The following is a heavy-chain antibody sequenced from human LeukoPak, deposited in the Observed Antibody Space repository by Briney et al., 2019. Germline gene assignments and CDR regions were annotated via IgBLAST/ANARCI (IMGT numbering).Heavy chain of an antibody. CDR1: GFTFDDYG. V-gene: IGHV3-20*04. CDR3: ARDIKIAALFDY. CDR2: INWNGGST. Sequence: GGSLRLSCAASGFTFDDYGLSWVRQAPGKGLEWVSTINWNGGSTGYADSVKGRFTISRDNAKNSLYLQMNSLRAEDTVVYYCARDIKIAALFDYWGQGTLVTVSS. D-gene: IGHD2-15*01. J-gene: IGHJ4*02.